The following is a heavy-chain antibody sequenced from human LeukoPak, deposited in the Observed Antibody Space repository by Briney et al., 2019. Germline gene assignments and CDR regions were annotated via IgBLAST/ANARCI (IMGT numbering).Heavy chain of an antibody. CDR1: GFTFSSYE. CDR2: ISSSGSTI. Sequence: GGSLRLSCAASGFTFSSYEMNWVRQAPGKGLEWVSYISSSGSTIYYADSVKGRFTISRDNAKNSLYLQMNSLRAEDTAVYYCARFSGVVIPLDYFDYWGQGTLVTVSS. J-gene: IGHJ4*02. V-gene: IGHV3-48*03. CDR3: ARFSGVVIPLDYFDY. D-gene: IGHD3-3*01.